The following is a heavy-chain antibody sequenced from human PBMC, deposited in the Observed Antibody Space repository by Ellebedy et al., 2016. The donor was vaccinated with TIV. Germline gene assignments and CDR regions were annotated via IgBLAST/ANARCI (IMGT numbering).Heavy chain of an antibody. Sequence: GESLKISCAAFGSTLRGNAMSWVRQAPGKGLEWVSGFGGDLRTHYADPVKGRFTISRDDSQDTLFLEMNRLRVEDTAVYYCAKDLHHWSANDRWGQGTLVSVSS. J-gene: IGHJ5*02. CDR3: AKDLHHWSANDR. D-gene: IGHD3-3*01. CDR1: GSTLRGNA. CDR2: FGGDLRT. V-gene: IGHV3-23*01.